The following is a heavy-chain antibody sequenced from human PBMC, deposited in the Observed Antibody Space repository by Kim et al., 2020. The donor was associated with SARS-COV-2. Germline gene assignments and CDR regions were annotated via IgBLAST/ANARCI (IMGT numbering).Heavy chain of an antibody. V-gene: IGHV3-30*18. CDR3: AKARAWLRYFDY. Sequence: GGSLRLSCAASGFTFSSYGMHWVRQAPGKGLEWVAVISYDGSNKYYADSVKGRFTISRDNSKNTLYLQMNSLRAEDTAVYYCAKARAWLRYFDYWGQGTLVTVSS. CDR2: ISYDGSNK. D-gene: IGHD5-12*01. CDR1: GFTFSSYG. J-gene: IGHJ4*02.